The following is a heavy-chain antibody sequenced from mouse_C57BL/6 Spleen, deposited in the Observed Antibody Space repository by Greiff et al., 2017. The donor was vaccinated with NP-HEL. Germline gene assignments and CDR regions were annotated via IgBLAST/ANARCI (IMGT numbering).Heavy chain of an antibody. J-gene: IGHJ4*01. CDR2: IRNKANGYTT. V-gene: IGHV7-3*01. Sequence: EVKLMESGGGLVQPGGSLSLSCAASGFTFTDYYMSWVRQPPGKALEWLGFIRNKANGYTTEYSASVKGRFTISRDNSQSILYLQMNALRAEDSATYYCARYRPGSSYVNAMDYWGQGTSVTVSS. D-gene: IGHD1-1*01. CDR1: GFTFTDYY. CDR3: ARYRPGSSYVNAMDY.